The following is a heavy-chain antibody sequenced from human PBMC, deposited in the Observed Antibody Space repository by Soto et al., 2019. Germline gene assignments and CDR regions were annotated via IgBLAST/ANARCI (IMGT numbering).Heavy chain of an antibody. CDR1: GYTFTNFG. V-gene: IGHV1-18*01. Sequence: ASVKVSCKASGYTFTNFGISWVRQAPGQGLEWMGWISAYNGNTNSAQKFQDRVTMTTDTSTSTAYMELRSLRSDDTAVYYCARTSWRLSFPWPFDYWGQGTLVTGSS. CDR3: ARTSWRLSFPWPFDY. D-gene: IGHD6-25*01. J-gene: IGHJ4*02. CDR2: ISAYNGNT.